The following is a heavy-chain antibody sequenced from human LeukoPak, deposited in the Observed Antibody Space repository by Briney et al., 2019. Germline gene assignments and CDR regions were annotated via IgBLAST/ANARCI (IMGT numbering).Heavy chain of an antibody. CDR3: TRDLGLLWFGELLGFDY. CDR1: GFTFGDYA. D-gene: IGHD3-10*01. J-gene: IGHJ4*02. V-gene: IGHV3-49*04. Sequence: GGSLRLSCTASGFTFGDYAMSWVRQAPAKGLECVGFIRSKAYGGTTEYAASVKGIFTISRDDSKSIAYLQMNSLKTEDTAVYYCTRDLGLLWFGELLGFDYWGQGTLVTVSS. CDR2: IRSKAYGGTT.